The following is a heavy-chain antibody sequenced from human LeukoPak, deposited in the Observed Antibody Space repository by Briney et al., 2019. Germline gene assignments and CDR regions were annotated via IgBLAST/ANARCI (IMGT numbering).Heavy chain of an antibody. CDR2: INAGNGNT. CDR3: ARDRKLLWFGY. D-gene: IGHD3-10*01. CDR1: GYTFTSYA. J-gene: IGHJ4*02. Sequence: ASVKVSCKASGYTFTSYAMHWVRQAPGQRLEWMGWINAGNGNTKYSQKLQGRVTITRDTSASTAYMELSSLRSEDTAVYYCARDRKLLWFGYWGQGTLVTVSS. V-gene: IGHV1-3*01.